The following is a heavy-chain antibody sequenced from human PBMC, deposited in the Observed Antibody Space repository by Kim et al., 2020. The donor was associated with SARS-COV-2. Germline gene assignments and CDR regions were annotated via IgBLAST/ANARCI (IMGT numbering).Heavy chain of an antibody. D-gene: IGHD1-26*01. Sequence: ASVKVSCKASGYTFTGYYMHWVRQAPGQGLEWMGWINPNSGGTNYAQKFQGRVTMTRDTSISTAYMELSRLRSDDTAVYYCAMEAGGIVGYAFDIWGQGTMVTVSS. CDR3: AMEAGGIVGYAFDI. J-gene: IGHJ3*02. V-gene: IGHV1-2*02. CDR2: INPNSGGT. CDR1: GYTFTGYY.